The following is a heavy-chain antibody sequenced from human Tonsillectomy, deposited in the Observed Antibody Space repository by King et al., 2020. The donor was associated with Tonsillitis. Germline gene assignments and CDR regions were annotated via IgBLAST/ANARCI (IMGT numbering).Heavy chain of an antibody. V-gene: IGHV3-7*04. CDR2: IKQDGSEI. CDR1: GFTFRGYW. Sequence: VQLVESGGGLVQPGGSLRLSCAASGFTFRGYWMSWVRQAPGKGLEWVANIKQDGSEIYYVDSVEGRFTFSRDNAKNSLYLQMNSLRAEDTAVYYCAWGMIVVVPAAPMGYGMDVWGQGTTVTVSS. D-gene: IGHD2-2*01. CDR3: AWGMIVVVPAAPMGYGMDV. J-gene: IGHJ6*02.